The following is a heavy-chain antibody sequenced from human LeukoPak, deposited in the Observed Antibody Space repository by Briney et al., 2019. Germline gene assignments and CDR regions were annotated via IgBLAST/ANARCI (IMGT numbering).Heavy chain of an antibody. D-gene: IGHD7-27*01. CDR2: INHSGST. J-gene: IGHJ4*02. V-gene: IGHV4-34*01. CDR1: GGSISGYY. Sequence: PSETLSLTCTVSGGSISGYYWSWIRQPPGKGVEWVGEINHSGSTNYNPSLKRRVTISVDTSKRQFSLRLSSVPAADTAVYYCARGLRGLGYWGQGPLVTVSS. CDR3: ARGLRGLGY.